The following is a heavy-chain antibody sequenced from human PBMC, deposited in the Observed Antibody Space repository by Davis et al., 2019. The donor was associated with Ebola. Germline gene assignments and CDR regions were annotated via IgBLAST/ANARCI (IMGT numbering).Heavy chain of an antibody. Sequence: PGGSLRLSCAASGFTFSSYSMNWVRQAPGKGLEWVSYISSSSSTIYYADSVKGRFTISRDNAKNSLYLQMNSLRDEDTAVYYCARVEGKLRITIFGVARNWFDPWGQGTLVTVSS. J-gene: IGHJ5*02. D-gene: IGHD3-3*01. CDR3: ARVEGKLRITIFGVARNWFDP. CDR1: GFTFSSYS. CDR2: ISSSSSTI. V-gene: IGHV3-48*02.